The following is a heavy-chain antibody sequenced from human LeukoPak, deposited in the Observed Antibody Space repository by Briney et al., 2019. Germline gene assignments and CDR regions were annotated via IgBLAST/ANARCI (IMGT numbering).Heavy chain of an antibody. CDR2: IYYSGST. CDR3: ARDVSSSWYGGDY. J-gene: IGHJ4*02. Sequence: SETLSLTCTVSGGSISSYYWSWIRQPPGKGLEWIGYIYYSGSTNYNPSLKSRVTISVDTSKNQFSLKLSSVTAADTAVYYCARDVSSSWYGGDYWGQGTPVTVSS. V-gene: IGHV4-59*01. CDR1: GGSISSYY. D-gene: IGHD6-13*01.